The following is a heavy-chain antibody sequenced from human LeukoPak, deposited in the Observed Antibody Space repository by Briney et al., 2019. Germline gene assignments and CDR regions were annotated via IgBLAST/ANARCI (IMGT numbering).Heavy chain of an antibody. CDR1: GFTFSSYS. CDR2: ISSSSSYI. CDR3: ARGGRITMVRGVDY. D-gene: IGHD3-10*01. Sequence: GGSLRLSCAASGFTFSSYSMNWVRQAPGKGLEWVSSISSSSSYIYYADSVKGRFTISGDNAKNSLYLQTNSLRAEDTAVYYCARGGRITMVRGVDYWGQGTLVTVSS. J-gene: IGHJ4*02. V-gene: IGHV3-21*01.